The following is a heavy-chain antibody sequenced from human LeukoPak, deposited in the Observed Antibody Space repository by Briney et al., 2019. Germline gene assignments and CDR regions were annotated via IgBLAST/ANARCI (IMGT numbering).Heavy chain of an antibody. CDR1: GYTFTRYY. D-gene: IGHD2-2*01. J-gene: IGHJ4*02. CDR3: ARDRRSTSCYDY. Sequence: ASVKVSCKASGYTFTRYYMHWVRQASGQGLEWMGIINPSGGSTSYAQKFQGRVTMTKDTSTSTVYMELSILRSENTAVYYWARDRRSTSCYDYWGQGTLVTVSS. V-gene: IGHV1-46*01. CDR2: INPSGGST.